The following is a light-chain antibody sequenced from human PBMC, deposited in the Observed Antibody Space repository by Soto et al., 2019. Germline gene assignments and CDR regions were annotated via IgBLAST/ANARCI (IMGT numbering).Light chain of an antibody. J-gene: IGKJ1*01. Sequence: EIVMTQSPATVSVSPGERATLSCRASQSVSDKLAWYQQKPGQAPRLLIYHASARATGIPARFSGSGSGTEFTLTISGLHSEDFAVYYCQQYNNWPPWTFGQGTKVEIK. CDR1: QSVSDK. CDR3: QQYNNWPPWT. CDR2: HAS. V-gene: IGKV3-15*01.